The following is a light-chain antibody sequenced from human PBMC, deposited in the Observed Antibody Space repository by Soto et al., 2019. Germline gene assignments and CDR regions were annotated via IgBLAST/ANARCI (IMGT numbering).Light chain of an antibody. CDR2: EVS. CDR3: ASYSTGDTLYV. V-gene: IGLV2-14*01. J-gene: IGLJ1*01. CDR1: RGDVGAFNY. Sequence: QSVLTQPASVSGSPGQSSTISCTGTRGDVGAFNYVSWYQIQPGKAPKLVIYEVSSRPSGVSKRFSGSKSGNTASLSISGLQPEDEGDYYCASYSTGDTLYVFGSGTKVTVL.